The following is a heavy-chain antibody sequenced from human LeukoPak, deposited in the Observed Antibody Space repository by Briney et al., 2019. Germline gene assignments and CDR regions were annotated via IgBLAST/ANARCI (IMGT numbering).Heavy chain of an antibody. CDR3: RKDRCEGSGYIDS. J-gene: IGHJ4*02. CDR2: VSGSGGAT. Sequence: GGSLRLSWAAAGFTFSNYPMTWVRQAPGKGLEWVSAVSGSGGATIYTDSVKGRFTISRDHSKNTVSLQMNSLKVEDTAFNYCRKDRCEGSGYIDSWGQGTLVTVSS. CDR1: GFTFSNYP. V-gene: IGHV3-23*01. D-gene: IGHD3-3*01.